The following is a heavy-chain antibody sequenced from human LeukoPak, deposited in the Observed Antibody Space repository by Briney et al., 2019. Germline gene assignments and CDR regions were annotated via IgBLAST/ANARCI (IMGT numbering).Heavy chain of an antibody. Sequence: GGALRLSCAGSGFIFNNYAMHWVRQPPGKGLEWVSGISWNSGSIDYADSVKGRFTISRDNAKNSLYLQMNSLRVEDTAFYYCAKDNRRHYTSGPNPDSLHWGQGALVTVSS. CDR2: ISWNSGSI. CDR1: GFIFNNYA. V-gene: IGHV3-9*01. D-gene: IGHD6-19*01. CDR3: AKDNRRHYTSGPNPDSLH. J-gene: IGHJ4*02.